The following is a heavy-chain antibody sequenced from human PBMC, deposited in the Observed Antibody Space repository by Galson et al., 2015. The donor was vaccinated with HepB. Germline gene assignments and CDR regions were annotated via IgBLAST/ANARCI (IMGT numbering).Heavy chain of an antibody. V-gene: IGHV3-30*03. J-gene: IGHJ4*02. CDR2: ISYDGSNK. CDR1: GFTFSSYG. CDR3: ASGPDHGDY. D-gene: IGHD1-14*01. Sequence: SLRLSCAASGFTFSSYGMHWVRQAPGKGLEWVAVISYDGSNKYYADSVKGRFTISRDNSKNTLYLQMNSLRGEDTAVYYCASGPDHGDYWGQGTLVTVSS.